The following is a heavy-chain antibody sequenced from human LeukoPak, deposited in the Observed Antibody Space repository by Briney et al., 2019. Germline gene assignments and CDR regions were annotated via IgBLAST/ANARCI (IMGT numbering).Heavy chain of an antibody. CDR2: IWYDGSNK. J-gene: IGHJ4*02. V-gene: IGHV3-33*01. CDR1: GFTFSSFG. D-gene: IGHD3-10*01. Sequence: GRSLRLSCAASGFTFSSFGMYWVRQAPGKGLEWVAVIWYDGSNKYFADSVKGRFTISRDNSKNTLYLQMNSLRAEDTAVYYCARSMVRGVIIEGRGFDYWGQGTLVTVSS. CDR3: ARSMVRGVIIEGRGFDY.